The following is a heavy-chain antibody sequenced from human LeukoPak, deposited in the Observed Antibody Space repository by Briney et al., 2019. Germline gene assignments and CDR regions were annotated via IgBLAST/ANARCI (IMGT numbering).Heavy chain of an antibody. CDR2: ISGYDGNT. Sequence: ASVKVSCKASGYTFSSYGISWVRQAPGQGLEWMGWISGYDGNTIYTQNFQGRVTMTTDTSTSTAYMELRSLRSDDTAVYYCARGTAAGLVDYWGQGTLVTVSS. D-gene: IGHD6-13*01. J-gene: IGHJ4*02. CDR3: ARGTAAGLVDY. CDR1: GYTFSSYG. V-gene: IGHV1-18*01.